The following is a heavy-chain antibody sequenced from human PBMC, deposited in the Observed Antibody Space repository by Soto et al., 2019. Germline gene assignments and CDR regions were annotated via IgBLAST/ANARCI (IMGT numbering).Heavy chain of an antibody. CDR2: INPNSGGT. CDR3: AKDGGYSYGYSPRYYYGMDV. CDR1: GYTFTSYG. D-gene: IGHD5-18*01. Sequence: ASVKVSCKASGYTFTSYGISWVRQAPGQGLEWMGWINPNSGGTNYAQKFQGWVTMTRDTSISTAYMELSRLRSDDTAVYYCAKDGGYSYGYSPRYYYGMDVWGQGTTVTVSS. V-gene: IGHV1-2*04. J-gene: IGHJ6*02.